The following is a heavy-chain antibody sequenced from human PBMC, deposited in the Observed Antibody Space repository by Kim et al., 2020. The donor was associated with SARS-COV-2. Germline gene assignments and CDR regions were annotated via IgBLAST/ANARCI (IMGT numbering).Heavy chain of an antibody. Sequence: ASVKVSCKASGYTFTSYAMHWVRQAPGQRLEWMGWINAGNGNTKYSQKFQGRVTITRDTSASTAYMELSSLRSEDTAVYYCARRYSSGWDPFDYWGQGTLVTVSS. CDR3: ARRYSSGWDPFDY. V-gene: IGHV1-3*01. CDR2: INAGNGNT. CDR1: GYTFTSYA. J-gene: IGHJ4*02. D-gene: IGHD6-19*01.